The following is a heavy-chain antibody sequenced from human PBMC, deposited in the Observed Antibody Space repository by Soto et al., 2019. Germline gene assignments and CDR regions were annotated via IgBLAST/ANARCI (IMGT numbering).Heavy chain of an antibody. CDR3: AREESRYFDRLINYYYYGMDV. D-gene: IGHD3-9*01. J-gene: IGHJ6*02. Sequence: ASVKVSCKASGYTFTSYDINWVRQATGQGLEWMGWMNPNSGNAGYAQKFQGRVTMTRNTSISTAYMELSSLRSEDTAVYYCAREESRYFDRLINYYYYGMDVWGQGTTVTVSS. CDR2: MNPNSGNA. V-gene: IGHV1-8*01. CDR1: GYTFTSYD.